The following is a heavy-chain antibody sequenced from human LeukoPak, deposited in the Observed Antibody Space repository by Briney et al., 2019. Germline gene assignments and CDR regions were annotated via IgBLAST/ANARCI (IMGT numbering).Heavy chain of an antibody. CDR3: ARHVYGEGMVV. J-gene: IGHJ6*04. V-gene: IGHV4-59*08. D-gene: IGHD4-17*01. CDR1: GGSLNGYY. CDR2: IHSSEGT. Sequence: ASETLSLTCAVSGGSLNGYYWGWIRQLPGKGLECIGYIHSSEGTAHNASLKSRLTISLDTSKTQFSLTLRSVTAADTAVYYCARHVYGEGMVVWGKGTTVTVSS.